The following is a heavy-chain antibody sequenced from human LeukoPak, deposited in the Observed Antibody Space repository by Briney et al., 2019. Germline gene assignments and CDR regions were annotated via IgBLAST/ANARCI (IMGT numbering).Heavy chain of an antibody. V-gene: IGHV7-4-1*02. Sequence: GASVKVSCKASGYTFTSYAMNWVRQAPGQGLEWMGWINTNTGNPTYAQGFTGRFVFSLDTSVSTAYLQISSLKAEDTAVYYCARMALPANTMIVVANWFDPWGQGTLVTVSS. J-gene: IGHJ5*02. CDR2: INTNTGNP. CDR3: ARMALPANTMIVVANWFDP. D-gene: IGHD3-22*01. CDR1: GYTFTSYA.